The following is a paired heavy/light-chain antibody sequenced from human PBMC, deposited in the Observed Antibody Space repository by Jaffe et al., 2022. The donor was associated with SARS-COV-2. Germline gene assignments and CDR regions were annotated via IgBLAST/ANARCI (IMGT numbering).Heavy chain of an antibody. V-gene: IGHV4-39*01. Sequence: QLQLQESGPGLVKPSETLSLTCSVSGGSISTSPYFWGWIRQPPGKGLEWIGSFAYTGSTYYNSSLKSRFTVSADTSKNQIFLEVTSVTAADTAVYYCTRVMTGSTFDYWGQGTLVTVSS. J-gene: IGHJ4*02. D-gene: IGHD1-7*01. CDR3: TRVMTGSTFDY. CDR2: FAYTGST. CDR1: GGSISTSPYF.
Light chain of an antibody. CDR3: CSYTAGPKYVI. CDR2: DVT. J-gene: IGLJ2*01. Sequence: QSALTQPRSVSGSPGQSVTISCTGTSNDVGTYNYVSWYQQHPGKAPKLMIYDVTKRPSGVPDRFSGSRSGNTASLTISGLQAEDEAGYYCCSYTAGPKYVIFGGGTKLTVL. CDR1: SNDVGTYNY. V-gene: IGLV2-11*01.